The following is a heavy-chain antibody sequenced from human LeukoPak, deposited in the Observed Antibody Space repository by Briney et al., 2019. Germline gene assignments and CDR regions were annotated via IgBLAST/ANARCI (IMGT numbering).Heavy chain of an antibody. D-gene: IGHD6-19*01. Sequence: GGSLRLSCAASGFTFSSYEMNWVRQAPGKGLEWVAYISSGSTIYDADSVKGRFTISRDNAKNSLYLQMNSLRAEDTAVYNCARESIAVAGAPFDYWGQGPLVTVSS. V-gene: IGHV3-48*03. J-gene: IGHJ4*02. CDR3: ARESIAVAGAPFDY. CDR2: ISSGSTI. CDR1: GFTFSSYE.